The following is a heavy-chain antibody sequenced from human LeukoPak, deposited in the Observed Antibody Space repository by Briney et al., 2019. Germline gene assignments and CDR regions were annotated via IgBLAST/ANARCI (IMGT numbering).Heavy chain of an antibody. Sequence: GGSLRLSCAASGFTFSSYSMNWVRQAPGKGLEWVSSISSSSSYIYYADSVKGRFTISRDNAKNSLYLQMNSLRAEDTAVYYCARDQQYSRGCLDYWGQGTLVTVSS. V-gene: IGHV3-21*01. CDR3: ARDQQYSRGCLDY. CDR1: GFTFSSYS. CDR2: ISSSSSYI. D-gene: IGHD6-19*01. J-gene: IGHJ4*02.